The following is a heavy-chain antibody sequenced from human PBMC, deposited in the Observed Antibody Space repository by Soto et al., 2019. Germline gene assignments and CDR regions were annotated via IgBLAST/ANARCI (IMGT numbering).Heavy chain of an antibody. V-gene: IGHV3-23*01. Sequence: GGSLRLSCAASGFTFSSYAMSWVRQAPGKGLEWVSAISGSGGSTYYADSVKGRFTISRDNSKNTLYLQMNSLRAEDTAVYYCAKVRTWGPFSKWLVSENYYYYYGMDVWGQGTTVTVSS. CDR3: AKVRTWGPFSKWLVSENYYYYYGMDV. D-gene: IGHD6-19*01. J-gene: IGHJ6*02. CDR1: GFTFSSYA. CDR2: ISGSGGST.